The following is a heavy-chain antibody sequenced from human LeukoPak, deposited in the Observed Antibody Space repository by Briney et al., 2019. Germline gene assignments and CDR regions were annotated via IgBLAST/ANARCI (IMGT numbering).Heavy chain of an antibody. CDR1: GYTFTSYY. D-gene: IGHD3-22*01. V-gene: IGHV1-46*01. J-gene: IGHJ4*02. Sequence: ASVKVSCKASGYTFTSYYMHWVRQAPGQGLEWMAIINPSGGSTNYAQKFQGRVTMTRDTSTSTVYMELTSLRSEDTAVYYCARDPRPSYDSSDYYYSGDYWGQGTLVTVSS. CDR3: ARDPRPSYDSSDYYYSGDY. CDR2: INPSGGST.